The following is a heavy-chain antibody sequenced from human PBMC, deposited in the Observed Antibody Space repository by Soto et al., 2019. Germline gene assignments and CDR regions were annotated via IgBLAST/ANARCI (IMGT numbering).Heavy chain of an antibody. CDR2: IYSAGNT. Sequence: EVQLVESGGGLVQPGGYLRLSCAASGFTVSSNYMTWVRQAPGKGLEWVSVIYSAGNTYSADSVKGRFTISRDSHKNTLYLQMNSLRAEDTAVYYCASGRYSSGNYVESFDIWGQGTMVTVSS. D-gene: IGHD6-19*01. CDR3: ASGRYSSGNYVESFDI. V-gene: IGHV3-66*01. J-gene: IGHJ3*02. CDR1: GFTVSSNY.